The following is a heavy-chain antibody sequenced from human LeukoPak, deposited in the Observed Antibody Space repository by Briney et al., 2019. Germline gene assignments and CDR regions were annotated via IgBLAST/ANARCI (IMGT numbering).Heavy chain of an antibody. V-gene: IGHV3-30*18. D-gene: IGHD1-1*01. CDR2: ISYDGSDR. CDR3: AKGVSRGVDPTGLEY. J-gene: IGHJ4*02. Sequence: GGALRLSCAASGFTFSSYGMHWVRQAPGKGLEWAAVISYDGSDRYYANFVKGRFTISRDNSKNPLFLQTNSMRPEDTAVYYCAKGVSRGVDPTGLEYWGQGTLVTVSS. CDR1: GFTFSSYG.